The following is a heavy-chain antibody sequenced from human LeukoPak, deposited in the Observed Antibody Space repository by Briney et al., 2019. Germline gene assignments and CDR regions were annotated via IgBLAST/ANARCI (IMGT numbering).Heavy chain of an antibody. D-gene: IGHD6-19*01. V-gene: IGHV4-4*07. CDR3: ARGKQYAVDY. CDR1: GGSISGSYY. Sequence: SETLSLTCTVSGGSISGSYYWTWIRQPAGKGLGWIGRISTSGSTNYDPSLKSRVTISVDKSNNQFSLMLSSVTAADTAVYYCARGKQYAVDYWGQGILVTVSS. CDR2: ISTSGST. J-gene: IGHJ4*02.